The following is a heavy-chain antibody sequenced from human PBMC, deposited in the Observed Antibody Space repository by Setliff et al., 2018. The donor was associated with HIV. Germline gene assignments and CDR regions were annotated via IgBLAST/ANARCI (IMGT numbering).Heavy chain of an antibody. V-gene: IGHV4-34*01. D-gene: IGHD3-10*01. CDR3: ARYYGSGSYYP. Sequence: SSETLSLTCAVYGGSFSGYYWSWIRQPPGKGLEWVGEITHSGSTNYNPSLKSRVTISVDTSKNQFSLKLSSVTAADTAVYYCARYYGSGSYYPRGQGTLVTVSS. CDR1: GGSFSGYY. CDR2: ITHSGST. J-gene: IGHJ5*02.